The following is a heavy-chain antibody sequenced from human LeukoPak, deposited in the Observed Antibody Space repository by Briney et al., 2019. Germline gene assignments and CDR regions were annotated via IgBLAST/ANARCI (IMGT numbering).Heavy chain of an antibody. D-gene: IGHD6-19*01. CDR2: IYTSGNT. V-gene: IGHV4-4*07. CDR1: GVSISSYY. CDR3: ARGEGYSSGWYLYYFDY. Sequence: PSETLSLTCTVSGVSISSYYWSWIRQPAGKGLEWIGRIYTSGNTIYNPSLKSRVTISVDTSKNQFSLKLSSVTAADTAVYYCARGEGYSSGWYLYYFDYWGQGTLVTVSS. J-gene: IGHJ4*02.